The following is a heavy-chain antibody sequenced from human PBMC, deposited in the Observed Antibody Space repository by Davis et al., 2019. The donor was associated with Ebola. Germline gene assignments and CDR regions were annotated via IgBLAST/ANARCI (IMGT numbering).Heavy chain of an antibody. D-gene: IGHD3-16*01. CDR1: GYTFTGYY. CDR2: INPNSGGT. J-gene: IGHJ4*02. Sequence: AASVKVSCKASGYTFTGYYMHWVRQAPGQGLEWMGRINPNSGGTNYAQKFQGRVTMTRDTSISTAYMELSRLRSDDTAVHYCAREGDYVWGSYPLNYWGQGTLVTVSS. V-gene: IGHV1-2*06. CDR3: AREGDYVWGSYPLNY.